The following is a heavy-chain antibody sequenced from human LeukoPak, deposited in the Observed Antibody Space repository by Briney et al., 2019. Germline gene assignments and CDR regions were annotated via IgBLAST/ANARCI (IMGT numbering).Heavy chain of an antibody. CDR2: ISGSGGST. CDR3: AKVGYSYGYHPEYYFDY. CDR1: GFTFSSYA. J-gene: IGHJ4*02. V-gene: IGHV3-23*01. Sequence: GGSLRLSCAAPGFTFSSYAMSWVRQAPGKGLEWVSAISGSGGSTYYADSVKGRFTISRDNSKNTLYLQMNSLRAEDTAVYYCAKVGYSYGYHPEYYFDYWGQGTLVTVSS. D-gene: IGHD5-18*01.